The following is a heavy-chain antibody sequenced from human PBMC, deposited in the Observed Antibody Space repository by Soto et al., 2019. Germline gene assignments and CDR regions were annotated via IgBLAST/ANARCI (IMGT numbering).Heavy chain of an antibody. CDR2: IIPISGTA. D-gene: IGHD5-12*01. CDR3: ASQYSGYEGWFDY. Sequence: QVQLVQSGAEVKKPGSSVKVSCKASGGTFSSYAISWVRQAPGQGLEWMGGIIPISGTANYAQKFQGRVTITAEESTSTAYMELSSLRSEDTAVYYWASQYSGYEGWFDYWGQGTLVTVSS. J-gene: IGHJ4*02. V-gene: IGHV1-69*01. CDR1: GGTFSSYA.